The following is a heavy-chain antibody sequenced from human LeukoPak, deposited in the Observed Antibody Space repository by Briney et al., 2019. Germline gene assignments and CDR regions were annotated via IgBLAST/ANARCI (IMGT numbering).Heavy chain of an antibody. Sequence: SETLSLTCAVYGGSFSGYYWSWIRQPPGKGLEWIGEINHSGSTNYNPSLKSRVTISVDTSKNQFSLKLSSVTAADTAVYYCARWNYYYDSSGFDYWGQGTLVTVSS. CDR2: INHSGST. CDR3: ARWNYYYDSSGFDY. D-gene: IGHD3-22*01. CDR1: GGSFSGYY. V-gene: IGHV4-34*01. J-gene: IGHJ4*02.